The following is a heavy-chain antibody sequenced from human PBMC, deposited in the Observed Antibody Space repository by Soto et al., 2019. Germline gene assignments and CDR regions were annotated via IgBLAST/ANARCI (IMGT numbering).Heavy chain of an antibody. CDR3: ARSPPGFLEWLPPHYYGMDV. J-gene: IGHJ6*02. Sequence: SVKVSCKASGGTFSSYAISWVRQAPGQGLEWMGGIIPIFGTANYAQKFQGRVTITADESTSTAYMELRSLRSDDTAVYYCARSPPGFLEWLPPHYYGMDVWGQGTTVTVSS. CDR2: IIPIFGTA. V-gene: IGHV1-69*13. D-gene: IGHD3-3*01. CDR1: GGTFSSYA.